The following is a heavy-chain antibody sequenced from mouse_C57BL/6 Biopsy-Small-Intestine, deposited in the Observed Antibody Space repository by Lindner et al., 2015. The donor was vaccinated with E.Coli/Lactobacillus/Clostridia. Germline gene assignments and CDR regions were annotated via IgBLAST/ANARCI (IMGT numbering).Heavy chain of an antibody. V-gene: IGHV1-22*01. CDR1: GYTFTDYN. Sequence: EVQLQESGPELVKPGASVKMSCKASGYTFTDYNMHWVKQSHGKSLEWIGYINPNNGGTSYNQKFKGKATLTVNKSSSTAYMELRSLTSEDSAVYYCARWNDYDGFAYWGQGILVTVSA. CDR2: INPNNGGT. J-gene: IGHJ3*01. D-gene: IGHD2-4*01. CDR3: ARWNDYDGFAY.